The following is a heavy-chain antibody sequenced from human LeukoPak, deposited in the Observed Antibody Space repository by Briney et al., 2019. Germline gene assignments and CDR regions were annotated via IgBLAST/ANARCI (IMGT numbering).Heavy chain of an antibody. CDR1: GFTFSSYS. V-gene: IGHV3-21*01. Sequence: GGSLRLSCAASGFTFSSYSMNWVRQAPGKGLEWVSSISSSSSYIYYADSVKGRFSISRDNAKNSLYLRMNSLRAEDTAVYYCARAGGALDYWGQGTLVTVSS. CDR2: ISSSSSYI. J-gene: IGHJ4*02. CDR3: ARAGGALDY. D-gene: IGHD1-26*01.